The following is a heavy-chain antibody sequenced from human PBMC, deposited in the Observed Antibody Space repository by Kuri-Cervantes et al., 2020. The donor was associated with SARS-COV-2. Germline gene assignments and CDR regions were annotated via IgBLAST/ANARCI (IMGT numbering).Heavy chain of an antibody. Sequence: GESLKISCAASGFTFSSYGMHWVRQAPGKGLEWVAVISYDGSNKYYADPVKGRFTISRDNSKNTLYLQMNSLRAEDTAVYYCARDSGATEYSSGWYRGDYYYYGMDVWGQGTTVTVSS. J-gene: IGHJ6*02. D-gene: IGHD6-19*01. CDR2: ISYDGSNK. CDR1: GFTFSSYG. V-gene: IGHV3-30*03. CDR3: ARDSGATEYSSGWYRGDYYYYGMDV.